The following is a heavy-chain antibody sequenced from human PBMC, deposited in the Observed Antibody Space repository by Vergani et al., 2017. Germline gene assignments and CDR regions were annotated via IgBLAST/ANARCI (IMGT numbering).Heavy chain of an antibody. V-gene: IGHV4-34*01. Sequence: VQLVESGGGLVQPGGSLRLSCAASGFTFSDYYMSWIRQPPGKGLEWIGEINHSGSTNYNPSLKSRVTISVDTSKNQFSLKRSSVTAADTAVYYCARSFALNDFWSGYYTLVWFDPWGQGTLVTVSS. CDR3: ARSFALNDFWSGYYTLVWFDP. J-gene: IGHJ5*02. CDR1: GFTFSDYY. D-gene: IGHD3-3*01. CDR2: INHSGST.